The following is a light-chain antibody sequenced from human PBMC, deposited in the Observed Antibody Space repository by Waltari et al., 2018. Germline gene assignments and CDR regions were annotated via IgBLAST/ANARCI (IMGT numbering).Light chain of an antibody. Sequence: QSALTQPPSASGSLGQSVTISCPGTSSNIGGFRFVSWYQQHPGTAPKLIIFGVHKRPSGVPDRSAGSKSGNTASLAGSGLQPEGEAEYFCSSFAGFNNVIFGVGTKVTVL. CDR3: SSFAGFNNVI. J-gene: IGLJ2*01. CDR2: GVH. CDR1: SSNIGGFRF. V-gene: IGLV2-8*01.